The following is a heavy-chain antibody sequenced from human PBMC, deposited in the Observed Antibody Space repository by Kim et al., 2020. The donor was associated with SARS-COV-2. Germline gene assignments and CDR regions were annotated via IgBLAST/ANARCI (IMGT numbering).Heavy chain of an antibody. Sequence: LKGRVTMSVDTSKNQFSLDLSSVTAADTAVYYCARDGCSSTSCYMYYMDVWGKGTTVTVSS. D-gene: IGHD2-2*02. V-gene: IGHV4-30-2*04. J-gene: IGHJ6*03. CDR3: ARDGCSSTSCYMYYMDV.